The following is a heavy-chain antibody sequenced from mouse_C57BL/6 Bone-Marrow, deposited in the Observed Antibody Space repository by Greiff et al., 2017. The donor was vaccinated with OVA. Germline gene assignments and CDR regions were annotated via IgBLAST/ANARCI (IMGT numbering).Heavy chain of an antibody. V-gene: IGHV4-1*01. J-gene: IGHJ1*03. CDR1: GIDFSRYW. Sequence: EVKLLESGGGLVQPGGSLKLSCAASGIDFSRYWMSWVRRAPGKGLEWIGEINPDSSTINYAPSLKDKFIISRDNAKNTLYLQMSKVRSEDTALYYCARLITTVADWYFDVWGTGTTVTVSS. CDR2: INPDSSTI. D-gene: IGHD1-1*01. CDR3: ARLITTVADWYFDV.